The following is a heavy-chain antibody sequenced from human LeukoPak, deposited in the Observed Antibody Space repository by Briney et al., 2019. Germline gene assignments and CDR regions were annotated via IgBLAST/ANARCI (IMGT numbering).Heavy chain of an antibody. Sequence: QPGGSLRLSCAASGFTISSSEMNWVRQAPGKGLEWVSYISSSGSTIYYADSVKGRFTVSRDNAKNSLYLRTNSLRAEDTAVYYCARSGYLGPDYWGQGTLVTVSS. D-gene: IGHD2-2*01. CDR1: GFTISSSE. CDR3: ARSGYLGPDY. CDR2: ISSSGSTI. V-gene: IGHV3-48*03. J-gene: IGHJ4*02.